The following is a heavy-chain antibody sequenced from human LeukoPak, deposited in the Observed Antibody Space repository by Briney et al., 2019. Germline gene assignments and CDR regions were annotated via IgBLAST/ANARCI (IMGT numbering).Heavy chain of an antibody. J-gene: IGHJ5*02. CDR3: AKGDYGDYDGSFDP. Sequence: QTGGSLRFSCAASGFTFSSYAMSWVRQAPGKGLEWVSAISGSGGSTYYADSVKGRFTISRDNSKNTLYLQMNSLRAEDTAVYYCAKGDYGDYDGSFDPWGQGTLVTVSS. D-gene: IGHD4-17*01. CDR2: ISGSGGST. V-gene: IGHV3-23*01. CDR1: GFTFSSYA.